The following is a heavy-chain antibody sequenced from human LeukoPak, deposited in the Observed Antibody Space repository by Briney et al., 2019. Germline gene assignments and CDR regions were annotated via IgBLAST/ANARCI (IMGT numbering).Heavy chain of an antibody. D-gene: IGHD6-13*01. V-gene: IGHV4-59*01. J-gene: IGHJ4*02. CDR1: GGAISYYY. CDR3: ARGSSSWRGLFDY. Sequence: PSETLSLTCTVSGGAISYYYWNWIRQPPGKGLEWIGYIYYTGNTNYNPSLKSRVTISVDTSKNQFSLKLSSVTAADTAVYYCARGSSSWRGLFDYWGQGTLVTVSS. CDR2: IYYTGNT.